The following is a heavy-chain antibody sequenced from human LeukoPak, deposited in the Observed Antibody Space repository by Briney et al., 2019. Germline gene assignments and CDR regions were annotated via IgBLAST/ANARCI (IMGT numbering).Heavy chain of an antibody. CDR3: ARQGDLSWKVPWDY. CDR1: GGSISSSSYN. D-gene: IGHD1-1*01. CDR2: IYYSGST. J-gene: IGHJ4*02. V-gene: IGHV4-39*01. Sequence: PSETLSLTCTVSGGSISSSSYNWGWIRQPPGKGLEWIGSIYYSGSTYYNPSLKSRVTISVDTSKNQFSLKLSSVTAADTAVYYCARQGDLSWKVPWDYWGQGTLVTVSS.